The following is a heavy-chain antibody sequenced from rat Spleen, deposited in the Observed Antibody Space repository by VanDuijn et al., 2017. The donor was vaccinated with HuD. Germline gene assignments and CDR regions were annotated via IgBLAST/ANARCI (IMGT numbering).Heavy chain of an antibody. V-gene: IGHV5-29*01. CDR1: GLSFSNYD. J-gene: IGHJ2*01. CDR2: ISYDGSST. CDR3: ARPTTGIPFNY. D-gene: IGHD1-9*01. Sequence: EVQLVESGGGLVQPGRSLKLSCTASGLSFSNYDMAWVRQAPTKGLEWVATISYDGSSTYYRDSVKGRFTISRDTAQNILYLQVDSLRSEDTAIYYCARPTTGIPFNYWGQGVMVTVSS.